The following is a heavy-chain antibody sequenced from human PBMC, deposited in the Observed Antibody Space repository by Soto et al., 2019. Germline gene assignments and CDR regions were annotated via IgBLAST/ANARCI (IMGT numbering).Heavy chain of an antibody. CDR3: ARVGNSYYDFWSGYPDWYLDL. Sequence: QVQLVQSGAEVKKPGASVKVSCKASGYTFTSYAMHWVRQAPGQRLEWMGWINAGNGNTKYSQKFQGRVTITRDTSASTAYMELSSLRSEDTAVYYCARVGNSYYDFWSGYPDWYLDLWGRGTLVTVSS. CDR1: GYTFTSYA. J-gene: IGHJ2*01. CDR2: INAGNGNT. V-gene: IGHV1-3*01. D-gene: IGHD3-3*01.